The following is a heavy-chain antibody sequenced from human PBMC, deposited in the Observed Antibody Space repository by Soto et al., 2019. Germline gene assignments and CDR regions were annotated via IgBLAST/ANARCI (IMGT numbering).Heavy chain of an antibody. Sequence: QVQLVQSGAEVKKPGSSVKVSCEASGATLNSFINYGITWVRQAPGQGLEWMGGNIPVFGSAHYAQKFQGRVTISADESTRTAYMELSSLKSEDTAVYYCARGAATKIVVVMYDAYEIWGQGTMVTVSS. D-gene: IGHD3-22*01. CDR1: GATLNSFINYG. CDR2: NIPVFGSA. CDR3: ARGAATKIVVVMYDAYEI. J-gene: IGHJ3*02. V-gene: IGHV1-69*12.